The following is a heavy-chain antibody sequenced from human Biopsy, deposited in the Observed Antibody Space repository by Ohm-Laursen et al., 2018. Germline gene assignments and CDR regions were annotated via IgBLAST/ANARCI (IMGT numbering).Heavy chain of an antibody. D-gene: IGHD3-22*01. CDR2: IYFTGRT. CDR3: GRREVVITHDAFDT. CDR1: GGPIDSYY. J-gene: IGHJ3*02. V-gene: IGHV4-59*08. Sequence: SETLSLTCTVSGGPIDSYYWSWIRQPPGKALEWIGYIYFTGRTSYNPSLKSRVTMSVNASKKQFSLKLNSVTAADTAVYYCGRREVVITHDAFDTWGQGTMVTVSS.